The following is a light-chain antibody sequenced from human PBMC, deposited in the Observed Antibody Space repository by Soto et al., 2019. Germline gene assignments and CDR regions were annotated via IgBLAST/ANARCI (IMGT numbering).Light chain of an antibody. CDR1: QSIRTW. CDR3: LQDYNYPRT. CDR2: KAS. J-gene: IGKJ1*01. V-gene: IGKV1-5*03. Sequence: QVTQVPTYLSAAVGDSVTITCRASQSIRTWLAWYQQKPGSAPKLLIYKASTLDSGVPSRFSGNGSGTDFALTISSLQPEDFATYYCLQDYNYPRTFGQGTKVEIK.